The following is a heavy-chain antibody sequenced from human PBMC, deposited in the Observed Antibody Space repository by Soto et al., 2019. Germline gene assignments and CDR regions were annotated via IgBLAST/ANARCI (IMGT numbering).Heavy chain of an antibody. J-gene: IGHJ4*02. CDR1: GGTFSSYP. V-gene: IGHV1-69*06. D-gene: IGHD4-17*01. CDR3: ARRDSHGYFRYFDN. CDR2: TNGNLGTG. Sequence: QVQLVQSGAEVKRPGSSVKVSCKASGGTFSSYPISWVRQAPGQGLEWMGGTNGNLGTGNYAQKFRGRLTITTDISTTTVYMELISLTSEDTAVYYCARRDSHGYFRYFDNWGQGTLVTVSS.